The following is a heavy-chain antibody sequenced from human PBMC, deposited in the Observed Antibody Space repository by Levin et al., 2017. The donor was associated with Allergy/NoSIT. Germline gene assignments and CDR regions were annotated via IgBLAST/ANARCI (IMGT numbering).Heavy chain of an antibody. CDR2: ISAYNGNT. J-gene: IGHJ4*02. V-gene: IGHV1-18*01. CDR1: GYTFTSYG. Sequence: GESLKISCKASGYTFTSYGISWVRQAPGQGLEWMAWISAYNGNTNYAQKLQGRVTMTTDTSTSTAYMELSSLRSDDTAVYYCARVGGGYEEWYLDYCGQGTLVTVSS. CDR3: ARVGGGYEEWYLDY. D-gene: IGHD3-3*01.